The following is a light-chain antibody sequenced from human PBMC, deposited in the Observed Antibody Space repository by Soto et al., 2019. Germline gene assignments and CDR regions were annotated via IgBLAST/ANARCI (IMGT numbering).Light chain of an antibody. V-gene: IGKV1-39*01. CDR3: YQYFSTPLT. CDR2: AAS. Sequence: DIQMTQSPSSLSASVEDRVIITCRASQSISNHLNWYQQKPGKAPKLLIFAASSLQSGVPSRFSGSRSGPDFTLTISSLQAEEVAVYYCYQYFSTPLTFGGGTKLDLK. J-gene: IGKJ4*01. CDR1: QSISNH.